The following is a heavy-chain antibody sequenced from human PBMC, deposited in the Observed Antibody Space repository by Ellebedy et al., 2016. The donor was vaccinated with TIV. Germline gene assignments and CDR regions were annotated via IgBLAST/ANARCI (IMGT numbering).Heavy chain of an antibody. V-gene: IGHV4-39*07. CDR2: SYYDGNT. Sequence: MPSETLSLTCTVSGGSISSSSHYWGWIRQPPGQGLEWIGSSYYDGNTYYNPSLKSRVTISVDTSKNQFSLKLKSVTAADTAVYYCAIDQGGYNYYYGLDVWGQGTTVTVSS. CDR3: AIDQGGYNYYYGLDV. J-gene: IGHJ6*02. CDR1: GGSISSSSHY. D-gene: IGHD3-16*01.